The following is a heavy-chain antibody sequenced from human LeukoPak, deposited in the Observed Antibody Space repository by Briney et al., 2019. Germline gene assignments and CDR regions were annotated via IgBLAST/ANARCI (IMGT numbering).Heavy chain of an antibody. CDR2: IYYSGST. CDR3: ARTTTVNYFDY. J-gene: IGHJ4*02. CDR1: GGSISSGGYY. Sequence: SQTLSLTCTVSGGSISSGGYYWSWIRQHPGKGLEWIGYIYYSGSTYYNPSLKSRVTISVDTSKDQFSLKLSSVTAADTAVYYCARTTTVNYFDYWGQGTLVTVSS. V-gene: IGHV4-31*03. D-gene: IGHD4-17*01.